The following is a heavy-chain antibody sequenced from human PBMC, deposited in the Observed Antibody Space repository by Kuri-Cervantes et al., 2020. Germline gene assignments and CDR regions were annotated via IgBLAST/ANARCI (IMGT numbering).Heavy chain of an antibody. Sequence: GGSLRLSCAASGFIFSNYWMTWVRQAPGKGPEWVANIKQDGGERYYVDSVKGRFTISRDNAKNSLYLQMNSLRVEDTALYYCVSGSGSYWGPAGVNWFDPWGQGTLVTVSS. D-gene: IGHD3-10*01. J-gene: IGHJ5*02. CDR2: IKQDGGER. CDR1: GFIFSNYW. V-gene: IGHV3-7*03. CDR3: VSGSGSYWGPAGVNWFDP.